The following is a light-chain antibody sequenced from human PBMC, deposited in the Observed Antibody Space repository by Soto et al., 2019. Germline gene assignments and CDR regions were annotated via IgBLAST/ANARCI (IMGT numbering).Light chain of an antibody. CDR2: GAS. CDR3: QQRSNWPPIT. Sequence: EVVVTRDPATRSLWRGEKAALSCKVCQSVPTFLAWYQQKPGQAPRLLIYGASNRAAGIPARFSGSGSGTDFTLPISSLEPEDFAVYYCQQRSNWPPITFGQGTRLEIK. CDR1: QSVPTF. J-gene: IGKJ5*01. V-gene: IGKV3-11*01.